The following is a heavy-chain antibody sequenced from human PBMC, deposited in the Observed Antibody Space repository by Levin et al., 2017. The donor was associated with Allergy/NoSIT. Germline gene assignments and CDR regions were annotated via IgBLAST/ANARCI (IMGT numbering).Heavy chain of an antibody. D-gene: IGHD3-22*01. CDR3: ARNAPFYYDSSGYPRYFDY. CDR1: GGSFSGYY. CDR2: INHSGST. V-gene: IGHV4-34*01. J-gene: IGHJ4*02. Sequence: SETLSLTCAVYGGSFSGYYWSWIRQPPGKGLDWIGEINHSGSTNYNPSLKSRVTISVDTSKNQFSLKLSSVTAADTAVYYCARNAPFYYDSSGYPRYFDYWGQGTLVTVSS.